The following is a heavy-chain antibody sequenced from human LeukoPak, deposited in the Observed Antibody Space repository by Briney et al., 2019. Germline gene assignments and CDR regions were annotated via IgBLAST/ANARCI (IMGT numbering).Heavy chain of an antibody. Sequence: ASVKVSCKASGYTFTGYYMHWVRQAPGQGLEWMGWINPNSGGTNYAQKFQGRVTVTRDTSISTAYMELSRLRSDDTSVYYCALHTAAARLFGGNWFDPWGQGTLVTVSS. V-gene: IGHV1-2*02. CDR1: GYTFTGYY. D-gene: IGHD6-6*01. CDR3: ALHTAAARLFGGNWFDP. CDR2: INPNSGGT. J-gene: IGHJ5*02.